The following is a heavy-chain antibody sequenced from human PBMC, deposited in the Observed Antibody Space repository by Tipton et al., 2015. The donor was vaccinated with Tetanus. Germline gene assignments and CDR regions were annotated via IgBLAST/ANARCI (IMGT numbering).Heavy chain of an antibody. CDR3: ARGETIQLWPVDY. J-gene: IGHJ4*02. CDR1: GDSVPSNSAA. Sequence: GLVKPSQTLSLTCVISGDSVPSNSAAWNWIRQSPSRGLEWLGRTYYRSKWYNDYAVSVKSRITINPDTSKNLFSLQLNTVTPGETAVYYFARGETIQLWPVDYWGQGTLVRVSS. V-gene: IGHV6-1*01. CDR2: TYYRSKWYN. D-gene: IGHD5-18*01.